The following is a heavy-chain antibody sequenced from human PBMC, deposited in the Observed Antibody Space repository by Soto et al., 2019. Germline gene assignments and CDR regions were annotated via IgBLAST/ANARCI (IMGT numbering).Heavy chain of an antibody. CDR3: ARDPLRYFDWLLYSGVGEDNWFDP. V-gene: IGHV1-3*01. Sequence: ASVKVSCKASGYTFTSYAMHWVRQAPGQRLEWMGWINAGNGNTKYSQKFQGRVTITRDTSASTAYMELSSLRSEDTAVYYCARDPLRYFDWLLYSGVGEDNWFDPWGQGTLVTVSS. J-gene: IGHJ5*02. CDR1: GYTFTSYA. D-gene: IGHD3-9*01. CDR2: INAGNGNT.